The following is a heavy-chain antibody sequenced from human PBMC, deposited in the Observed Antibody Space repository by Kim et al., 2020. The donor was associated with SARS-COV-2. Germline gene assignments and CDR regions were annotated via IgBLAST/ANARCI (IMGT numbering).Heavy chain of an antibody. CDR2: IYYSGST. J-gene: IGHJ4*02. V-gene: IGHV4-39*01. Sequence: SETLSLTCTVSGGSISSSSYYWGWIRQPPGKGLEWIGSIYYSGSTYYNPSLKSRVTISVDTSKNQFSLKLSSVTAADTAVYYCARRTFYGSGSYYNGRFDYWGQGTLVTVSS. CDR1: GGSISSSSYY. CDR3: ARRTFYGSGSYYNGRFDY. D-gene: IGHD3-10*01.